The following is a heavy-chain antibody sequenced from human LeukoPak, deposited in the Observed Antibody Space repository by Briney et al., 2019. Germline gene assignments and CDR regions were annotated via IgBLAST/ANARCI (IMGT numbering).Heavy chain of an antibody. V-gene: IGHV4-59*12. CDR2: IYYSGST. CDR1: GGSISTYY. D-gene: IGHD2-2*01. J-gene: IGHJ6*03. Sequence: PSETLSLTCPLSGGSISTYYWNWIRQPPGKGLEWIGYIYYSGSTNYNPSLKSRVTISVDTSKNQFSLKLSSVTAADTAVYYCAREIVVVPAAMIRYYYYYMDVWGKGNTVTVSS. CDR3: AREIVVVPAAMIRYYYYYMDV.